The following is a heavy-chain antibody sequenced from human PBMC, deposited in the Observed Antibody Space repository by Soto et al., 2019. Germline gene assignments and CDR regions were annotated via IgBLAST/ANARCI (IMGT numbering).Heavy chain of an antibody. CDR1: GFTFSSYG. CDR3: AKDREVFEYSISILDY. V-gene: IGHV3-30*18. D-gene: IGHD6-6*01. CDR2: ISYDGSNK. J-gene: IGHJ4*02. Sequence: GGSLRLSCAASGFTFSSYGMHWVRQAPGKGLEWVAVISYDGSNKYYADSVKGRFTISRDNSKNTLYLQMNSLRAEDTAVYYCAKDREVFEYSISILDYWGQGTLVTVSS.